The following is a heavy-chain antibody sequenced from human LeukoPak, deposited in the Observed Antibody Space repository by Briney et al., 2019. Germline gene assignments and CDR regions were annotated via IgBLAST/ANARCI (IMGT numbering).Heavy chain of an antibody. D-gene: IGHD3-16*01. CDR3: ARDSEFLGGERNAFDI. Sequence: SETLSLTCAVYSGSFSGYYWSWIRQPPGKGLEWIGEINHSGSTNYNPSLKSRVTISVDTSKNQFSLKLSSVTAADTAVYYCARDSEFLGGERNAFDIWGQGTMVTVSS. CDR2: INHSGST. J-gene: IGHJ3*02. V-gene: IGHV4-34*01. CDR1: SGSFSGYY.